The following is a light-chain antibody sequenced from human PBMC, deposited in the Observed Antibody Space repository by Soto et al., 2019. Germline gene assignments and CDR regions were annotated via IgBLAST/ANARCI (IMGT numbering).Light chain of an antibody. CDR1: QSVSDW. CDR2: DTS. J-gene: IGKJ2*01. CDR3: QQYTNTNNPWL. Sequence: DIQMTQSPSTLSASVGDRVTITCRASQSVSDWLARYQQKPGNPPKLLIYDTSRLESAVPSRFSGRGSGTEFTLIISGLQPDDSATYYCQQYTNTNNPWLFGQGTKVDI. V-gene: IGKV1-5*01.